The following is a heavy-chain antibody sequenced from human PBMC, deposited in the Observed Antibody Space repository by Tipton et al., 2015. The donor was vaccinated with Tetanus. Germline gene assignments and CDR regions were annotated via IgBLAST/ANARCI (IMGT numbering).Heavy chain of an antibody. CDR2: ISYDGSNK. D-gene: IGHD6-25*01. CDR1: GFTFSSYG. Sequence: SLRLSCAASGFTFSSYGMHWVRQAPGKGLEWVAVISYDGSNKYYADSVKGRFTISRDNSKNTLYLQMNSLRAEDTAVYYCAKDAPTYSSGGGYFDYWGQGTLVTVSS. V-gene: IGHV3-30*18. CDR3: AKDAPTYSSGGGYFDY. J-gene: IGHJ4*02.